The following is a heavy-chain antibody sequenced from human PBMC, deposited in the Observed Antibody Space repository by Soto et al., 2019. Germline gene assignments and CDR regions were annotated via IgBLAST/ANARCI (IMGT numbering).Heavy chain of an antibody. J-gene: IGHJ4*02. V-gene: IGHV1-69*06. CDR2: IIPIFGTA. CDR1: GGTFSTYA. D-gene: IGHD2-2*01. CDR3: ATVPPVSTSRAYFDY. Sequence: QVQLVQSGTEVKKPGSSVKVSCKASGGTFSTYAISWVRQAPGQGLEWMGGIIPIFGTANYAQKFQGRVMINADKSTSTAYMELSSLRSEDTAVSYCATVPPVSTSRAYFDYWGQGTLVTVSS.